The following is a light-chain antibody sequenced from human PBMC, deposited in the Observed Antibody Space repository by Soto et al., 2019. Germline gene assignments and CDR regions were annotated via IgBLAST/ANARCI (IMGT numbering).Light chain of an antibody. J-gene: IGKJ5*01. CDR2: GAS. CDR1: QSVGGN. CDR3: QHYAAAPIT. Sequence: TVLTQSPVTLSLSPGERATLSCRASQSVGGNVAWYQQKPGQAPKLLISGASSRAPGIPDRFSGSGSGADFTLTISRLETEDFALYYCQHYAAAPITFGQGTRLEI. V-gene: IGKV3-20*01.